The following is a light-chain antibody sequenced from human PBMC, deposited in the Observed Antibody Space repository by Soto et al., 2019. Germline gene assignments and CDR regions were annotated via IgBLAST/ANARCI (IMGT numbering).Light chain of an antibody. J-gene: IGKJ1*01. CDR2: GAS. V-gene: IGKV3-20*01. Sequence: EIVFTQSPGTLSLSLGERATLSCMASQSVSNNYLAWYQQKPGQAPRLLIYGASNRATGIPDRFSGSGSGTDFTLTISRLEPEDFAVYYCQQYGSSGTFGQGTKVDIK. CDR1: QSVSNNY. CDR3: QQYGSSGT.